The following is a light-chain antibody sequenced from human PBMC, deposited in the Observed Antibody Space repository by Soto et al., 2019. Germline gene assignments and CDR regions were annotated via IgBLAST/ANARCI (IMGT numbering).Light chain of an antibody. J-gene: IGKJ5*01. CDR3: QQRSNWPPIT. Sequence: EIVLTQSRATLSLSPGERATLSCRASQSVGYHLAWYQQKPGQAPRLLIYDASNRATGIPARFSGSGSGTDFTLTISSLEPEDFAVYYCQQRSNWPPITFGQRTRPEI. V-gene: IGKV3-11*01. CDR1: QSVGYH. CDR2: DAS.